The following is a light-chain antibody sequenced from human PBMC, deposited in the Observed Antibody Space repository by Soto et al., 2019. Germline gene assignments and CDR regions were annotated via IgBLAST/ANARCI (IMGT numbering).Light chain of an antibody. CDR3: QQSHSTPLT. CDR1: QRISRY. Sequence: DIQMTQSPSSLSASVGDRVTITCRASQRISRYLNWYQQKPGKAPEFPIYATSSLQSGVPSRFSGSGSGTDFTLTISSLQPEDSATYYCQQSHSTPLTFGGGTKVEIK. J-gene: IGKJ4*01. CDR2: ATS. V-gene: IGKV1-39*01.